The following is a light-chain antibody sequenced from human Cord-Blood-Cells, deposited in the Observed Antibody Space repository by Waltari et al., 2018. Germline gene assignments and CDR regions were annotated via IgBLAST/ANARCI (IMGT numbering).Light chain of an antibody. V-gene: IGKV2-28*01. Sequence: DIVMTQSPLSLPVTHGEPACITCRSSQSLLHSNGYNYLDWYLQKPGQSPQLLIYLGSNRASGVPDRFSGSGSGTDFTLKISRVEAEDVGVYYCMQALQTLLLTFGGGTKVEIK. J-gene: IGKJ4*01. CDR3: MQALQTLLLT. CDR1: QSLLHSNGYNY. CDR2: LGS.